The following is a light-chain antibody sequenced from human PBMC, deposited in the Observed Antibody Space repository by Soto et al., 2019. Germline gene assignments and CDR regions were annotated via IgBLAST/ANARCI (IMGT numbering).Light chain of an antibody. CDR3: QQYNSFLSVT. Sequence: DIQMTQSPSTLSASVGDRVTIICRASESISSWLAWYQQKEGKAPKLLMYDASTLESGVPPRFSGSRSGTEFTLTISSLQPDDCGTYYCQQYNSFLSVTFGQGTRVEIK. CDR1: ESISSW. V-gene: IGKV1-5*02. J-gene: IGKJ1*01. CDR2: DAS.